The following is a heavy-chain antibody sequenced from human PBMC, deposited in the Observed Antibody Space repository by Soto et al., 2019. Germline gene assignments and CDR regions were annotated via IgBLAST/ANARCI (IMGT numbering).Heavy chain of an antibody. D-gene: IGHD4-4*01. V-gene: IGHV4-34*01. CDR3: ARGLSTAPLDY. CDR2: INHSGST. CDR1: GGSFSGYY. Sequence: PSETLSLTCAVYGGSFSGYYWSWIRQPPGKGLEWIGEINHSGSTHYNPSLKSRVTISVDTSKNQFSLKLSSVTAADTAVYYCARGLSTAPLDYWGRGTLVTVSS. J-gene: IGHJ4*02.